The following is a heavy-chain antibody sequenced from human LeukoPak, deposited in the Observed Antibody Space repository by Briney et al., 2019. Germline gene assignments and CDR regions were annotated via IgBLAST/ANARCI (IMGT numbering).Heavy chain of an antibody. CDR1: GYTLTELS. D-gene: IGHD2-15*01. V-gene: IGHV1-24*01. Sequence: ASVKVSCKVSGYTLTELSMHWVRQAPGKGLEWMGGFDPEDGETINAQKFQGRVTMTEDTSTDTAYMELSSLRSEDTAVYYCATIPDCSGGSCPGGSWFDPWGQGTLVTVSS. CDR2: FDPEDGET. J-gene: IGHJ5*02. CDR3: ATIPDCSGGSCPGGSWFDP.